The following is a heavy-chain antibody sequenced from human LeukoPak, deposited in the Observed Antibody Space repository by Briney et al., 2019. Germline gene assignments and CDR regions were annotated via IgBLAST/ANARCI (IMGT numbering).Heavy chain of an antibody. CDR1: GDSVSAFY. V-gene: IGHV4-59*02. CDR3: ARGFWSGYPSGRFDY. Sequence: SETLSLTCTVSGDSVSAFYWSWLRQSPGTGLEWIGFIHYPASTAYNPSLKSRVTISVDTSKNQFSLKLSSVTAADTAVYYCARGFWSGYPSGRFDYWGQGTLVTVSS. CDR2: IHYPAST. D-gene: IGHD3-3*01. J-gene: IGHJ4*02.